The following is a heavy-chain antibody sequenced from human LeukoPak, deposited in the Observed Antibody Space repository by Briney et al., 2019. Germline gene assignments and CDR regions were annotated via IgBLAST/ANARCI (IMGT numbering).Heavy chain of an antibody. J-gene: IGHJ4*02. CDR2: ISGSGGNR. D-gene: IGHD1-1*01. V-gene: IGHV3-23*01. Sequence: PGGSLRLSCAASGFSFSSYDMSWVRQAPGKGLEWVSGISGSGGNRYYADSVKGRFTISRDNSKNTLYLQMNSLRAEDTAIYYCAKATTAAEYYFDFWGQGTLVTVSS. CDR1: GFSFSSYD. CDR3: AKATTAAEYYFDF.